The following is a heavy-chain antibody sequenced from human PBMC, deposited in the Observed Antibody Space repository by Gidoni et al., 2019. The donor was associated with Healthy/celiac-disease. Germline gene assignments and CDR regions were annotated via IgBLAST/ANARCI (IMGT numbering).Heavy chain of an antibody. CDR3: ARGTPGGLRLGELSSTKRVYNWFDP. J-gene: IGHJ5*02. D-gene: IGHD3-16*02. V-gene: IGHV4-34*01. CDR2: INHSGST. Sequence: QVQLQQWGAGLLKPSETLSLTCAVYGGSFSGYYWSWIRQPPGKGLEWIGEINHSGSTNYNPSLKSRVTISVDTSKNQFSLKLSSVTAADTAVYYCARGTPGGLRLGELSSTKRVYNWFDPWGQGTLVTVSS. CDR1: GGSFSGYY.